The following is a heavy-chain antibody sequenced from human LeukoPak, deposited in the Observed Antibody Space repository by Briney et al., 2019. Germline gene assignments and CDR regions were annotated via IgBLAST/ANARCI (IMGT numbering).Heavy chain of an antibody. Sequence: PSETLSLTCNVSGGAIRGYYWSWMRQPPGKGLEWIGHIYYTSNTNYNPSLKSRVTISVDMSKSQFSLRLTSVTTADTAVYYCARGFRNSFSDFWGQGTLVTVSS. V-gene: IGHV4-59*01. CDR1: GGAIRGYY. D-gene: IGHD1-7*01. J-gene: IGHJ4*02. CDR2: IYYTSNT. CDR3: ARGFRNSFSDF.